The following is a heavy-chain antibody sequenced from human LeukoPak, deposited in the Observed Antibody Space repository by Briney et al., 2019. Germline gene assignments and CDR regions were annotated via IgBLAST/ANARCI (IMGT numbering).Heavy chain of an antibody. V-gene: IGHV3-66*02. CDR3: AGYYDSSGYYYFDY. D-gene: IGHD3-22*01. CDR2: IYSGGST. Sequence: PGGSLRLSCAASGFTVSSNYMSWVRQAPGKGLEWVSVIYSGGSTYYADSVKGRFTISRDNSKNTLYHQMNSLRAEDTAVYYCAGYYDSSGYYYFDYWGPGTLVTVSS. J-gene: IGHJ4*02. CDR1: GFTVSSNY.